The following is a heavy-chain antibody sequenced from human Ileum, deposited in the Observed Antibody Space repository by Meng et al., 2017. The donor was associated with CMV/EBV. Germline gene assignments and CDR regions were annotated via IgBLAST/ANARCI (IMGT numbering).Heavy chain of an antibody. J-gene: IGHJ5*02. CDR1: GSSFGGFY. Sequence: QGQLQQWAVGLLKPSVTLSLTCPVYGSSFGGFYWTWIRQTPGKGLEWIGEVNHIGGTNYNPSLKSRVTISVDTSKKEFSLKLNSVTAADTAVYYCARKRDLGPDLSWLDPWGQGSLVTVSS. CDR3: ARKRDLGPDLSWLDP. CDR2: VNHIGGT. V-gene: IGHV4-34*02. D-gene: IGHD5-24*01.